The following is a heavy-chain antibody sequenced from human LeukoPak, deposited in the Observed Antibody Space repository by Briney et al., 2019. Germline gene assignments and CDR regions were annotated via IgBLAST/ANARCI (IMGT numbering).Heavy chain of an antibody. V-gene: IGHV1-8*01. CDR1: GYTFTSYD. CDR2: MNPNSGNT. CDR3: ARARGQQLVLLGY. D-gene: IGHD6-13*01. Sequence: ASVKVSCKASGYTFTSYDINWVRQATGQGLEWMGWMNPNSGNTGYARKFQGRVTMTRNTSISTAYMELSSLRSEDTAVYYCARARGQQLVLLGYWGQGTLVTVSS. J-gene: IGHJ4*02.